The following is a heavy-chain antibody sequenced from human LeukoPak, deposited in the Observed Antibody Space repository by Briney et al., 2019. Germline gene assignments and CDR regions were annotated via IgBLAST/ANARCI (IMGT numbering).Heavy chain of an antibody. D-gene: IGHD2-8*01. J-gene: IGHJ3*02. CDR3: ARILGYCTNGVCYIDAFDI. CDR2: IYYSGST. Sequence: PSETLSLTCTVSGGSISSHYWSWIRQPPGKGLEWIGYIYYSGSTNYNPSLESRVTISVDTSKNQFSLKLSSVTAADTAVYYCARILGYCTNGVCYIDAFDIWGQGTMVTVSS. V-gene: IGHV4-59*11. CDR1: GGSISSHY.